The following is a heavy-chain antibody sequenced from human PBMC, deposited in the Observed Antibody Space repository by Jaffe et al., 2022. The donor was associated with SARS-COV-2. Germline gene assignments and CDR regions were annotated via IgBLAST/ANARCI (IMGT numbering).Heavy chain of an antibody. D-gene: IGHD1-7*01. CDR1: GYTFTGYY. J-gene: IGHJ6*02. CDR2: INPNSGGT. V-gene: IGHV1-2*06. Sequence: QVQLVQSGAEVKKPGASVKVSCKASGYTFTGYYMHWVRQAPGQGLEWMGRINPNSGGTNYAQKFQGRVTMTRDTSISTAYMELSRLRSDDTAVYYCARRMKRVELRGTGYYYGMDVWGQGTTVTVSS. CDR3: ARRMKRVELRGTGYYYGMDV.